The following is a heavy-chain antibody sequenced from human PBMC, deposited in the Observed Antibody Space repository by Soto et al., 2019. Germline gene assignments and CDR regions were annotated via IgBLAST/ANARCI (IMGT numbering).Heavy chain of an antibody. Sequence: GWSLRLSCVASVFSLANYPMNWVRQTPGKGLEWISYSSPRGDTIYYADSVEGRFTISRDNARNSLSLHMSSLRDEDSALYYCAKGPHTNVGWPYYFESWGQGVPVTVSS. CDR1: VFSLANYP. V-gene: IGHV3-48*02. D-gene: IGHD6-19*01. J-gene: IGHJ4*02. CDR3: AKGPHTNVGWPYYFES. CDR2: SSPRGDTI.